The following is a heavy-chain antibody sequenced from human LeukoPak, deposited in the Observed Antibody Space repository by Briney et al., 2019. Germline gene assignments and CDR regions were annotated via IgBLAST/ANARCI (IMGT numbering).Heavy chain of an antibody. CDR3: AKGSPAILYYCMDV. V-gene: IGHV3-23*01. J-gene: IGHJ6*03. CDR2: ISGSGTST. CDR1: GFTFSSYA. Sequence: PGGSLRLSCAASGFTFSSYAMSWVRQAPGKGLEWVSGISGSGTSTYYADSVKGRFTISRDNSKNTLYLQMNSLRAEDTAVYYCAKGSPAILYYCMDVWGKGTTVTVSS. D-gene: IGHD2-21*01.